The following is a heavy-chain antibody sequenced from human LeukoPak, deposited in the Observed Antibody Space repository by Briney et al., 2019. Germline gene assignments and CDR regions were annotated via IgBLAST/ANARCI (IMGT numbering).Heavy chain of an antibody. Sequence: GGSLRLSYAASGFTFSSYSMNWVRQAPGKGLEWVSYISSSSSTIYYADSVKGRFTISRDNAKNSLYLQMNSLRDEDTAVYYCARVQPPPTVVTPRYYYYGMDVWGQGTTVTVSS. CDR2: ISSSSSTI. J-gene: IGHJ6*02. CDR1: GFTFSSYS. CDR3: ARVQPPPTVVTPRYYYYGMDV. V-gene: IGHV3-48*02. D-gene: IGHD4-23*01.